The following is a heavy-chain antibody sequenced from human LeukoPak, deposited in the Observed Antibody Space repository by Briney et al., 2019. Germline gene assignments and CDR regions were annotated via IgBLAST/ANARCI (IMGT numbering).Heavy chain of an antibody. CDR3: ARGATVVIDY. V-gene: IGHV4-59*01. CDR1: GGSISSYY. J-gene: IGHJ4*02. CDR2: IYYSGST. D-gene: IGHD4-23*01. Sequence: SETLSLTCTGSGGSISSYYWSWIRQPPGKGLEWIGYIYYSGSTNYNPSLKSRVTISVDTSKNQFSLKLSSVTAADTAVYYCARGATVVIDYWGQGTLVTVSS.